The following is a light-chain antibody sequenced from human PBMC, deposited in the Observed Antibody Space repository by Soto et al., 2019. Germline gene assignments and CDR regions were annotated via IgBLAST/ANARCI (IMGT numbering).Light chain of an antibody. CDR1: QSVSDR. V-gene: IGKV3-15*01. CDR2: AAS. Sequence: EIVMTQSPDTLSVSPGEGATLSCRASQSVSDRVVWYQQKSGQAPSLLIYAASTRAAGVPARFSGSVSGTEFTLTISSLQSEDFAVYYCQQYNDWPPITFGQGTRLEIK. CDR3: QQYNDWPPIT. J-gene: IGKJ5*01.